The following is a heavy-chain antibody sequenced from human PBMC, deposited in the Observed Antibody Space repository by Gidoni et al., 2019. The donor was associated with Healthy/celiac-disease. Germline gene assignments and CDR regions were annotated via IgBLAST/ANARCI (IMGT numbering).Heavy chain of an antibody. CDR3: AKKSYSGDFWSGYFAGYYYYGMDV. D-gene: IGHD3-3*01. J-gene: IGHJ6*02. CDR2: MSGSGGST. CDR1: GFTFSSYA. V-gene: IGHV3-23*01. Sequence: EVQLLESGGGLVQPGGSLRLACADSGFTFSSYAMSWVRQAPGKGLEWVSAMSGSGGSTYYADSVKGRFTISRDNSKNPLYLQMNSLRAEDTAVYYCAKKSYSGDFWSGYFAGYYYYGMDVWGQGTTVTVSS.